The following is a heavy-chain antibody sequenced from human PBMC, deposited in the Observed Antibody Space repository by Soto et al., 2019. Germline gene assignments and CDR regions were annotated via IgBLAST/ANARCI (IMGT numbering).Heavy chain of an antibody. CDR3: AKSYSSNWYDYFDY. V-gene: IGHV3-23*01. J-gene: IGHJ4*02. Sequence: EVQLLESGGGSIQPGGSLRLSCAASGFSFASHAMSWVRQAPGKGLEWVSAISGSGDTTYYADSVKGRFTVSRDTSKNTLFLQMNSLRAEDTALYYCAKSYSSNWYDYFDYWGQGTLVTVSS. CDR2: ISGSGDTT. D-gene: IGHD6-13*01. CDR1: GFSFASHA.